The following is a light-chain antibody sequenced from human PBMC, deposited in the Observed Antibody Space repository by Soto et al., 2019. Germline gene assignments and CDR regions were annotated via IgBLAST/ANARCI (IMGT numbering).Light chain of an antibody. CDR3: ETWDSNTRV. CDR1: SGHSSYT. J-gene: IGLJ3*02. V-gene: IGLV4-60*03. Sequence: QSVLTQSSSASASLGSSVKLTCTLSSGHSSYTIAWHQQQPGKAPRYLMKLEGSGSYNKGSGVPDRFSGSSSGADRYLTISNLHSEDEADYYCETWDSNTRVFRGGTKLTVL. CDR2: LEGSGSY.